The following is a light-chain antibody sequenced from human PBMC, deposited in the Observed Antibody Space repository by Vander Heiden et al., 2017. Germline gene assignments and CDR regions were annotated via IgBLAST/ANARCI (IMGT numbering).Light chain of an antibody. CDR1: RSNSGAGYD. V-gene: IGLV1-40*01. J-gene: IGLJ2*01. Sequence: QSVLTQPPSVSGAPAQRVTISCTGSRSNSGAGYDVHWYQQLPGTAHKLLIYGNSNRPSGVPDRFSGSKSGTSDSLAITGLQAEDEADYYCQSYDSSLSGSVVFGGGTKLTVL. CDR2: GNS. CDR3: QSYDSSLSGSVV.